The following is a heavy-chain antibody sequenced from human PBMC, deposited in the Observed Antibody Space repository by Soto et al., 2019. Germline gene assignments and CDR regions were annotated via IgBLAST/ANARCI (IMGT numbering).Heavy chain of an antibody. CDR2: IYYSGST. Sequence: SETLSLTCTVSGGSVSSGSHYWSWIRQPPGKGLEWIGYIYYSGSTNYNPSLKSRVTMSIDTSKNQFSLKLSSVTAADTAVNFCAREGGSYNWSYEVNYYGMDVWGQGTTVTVSS. D-gene: IGHD1-7*01. CDR1: GGSVSSGSHY. J-gene: IGHJ6*02. V-gene: IGHV4-61*01. CDR3: AREGGSYNWSYEVNYYGMDV.